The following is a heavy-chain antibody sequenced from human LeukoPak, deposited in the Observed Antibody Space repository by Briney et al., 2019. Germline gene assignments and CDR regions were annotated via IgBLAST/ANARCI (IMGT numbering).Heavy chain of an antibody. CDR1: GFTFSNYG. V-gene: IGHV3-23*01. CDR2: ISGSGGST. D-gene: IGHD3-9*01. J-gene: IGHJ5*02. Sequence: GGSLRLSCAASGFTFSNYGMNWVRQAPGKGLERVSVISGSGGSTYYADSVKGRFTISRDNSKNTLYLQMNSLRAEDTAVYYCAKGGIRYFDWFTLRFDPWGQGTLVTVSS. CDR3: AKGGIRYFDWFTLRFDP.